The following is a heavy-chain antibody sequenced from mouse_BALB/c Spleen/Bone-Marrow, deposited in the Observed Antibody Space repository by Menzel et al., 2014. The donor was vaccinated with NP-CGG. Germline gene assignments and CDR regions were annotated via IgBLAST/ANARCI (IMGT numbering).Heavy chain of an antibody. CDR3: ARGLYGDSVY. CDR1: GYTFTSYW. CDR2: IDPSDSYT. V-gene: IGHV1-69*02. Sequence: VQLQQSGADLVKPGASVKLSCKASGYTFTSYWMHWVKQSPGQGLEWIGEIDPSDSYTNYNQKFKGKATLTVDKSSSTAYMQLSSLTSEDSAVYYCARGLYGDSVYWGQGTTLTVSS. D-gene: IGHD2-13*01. J-gene: IGHJ2*01.